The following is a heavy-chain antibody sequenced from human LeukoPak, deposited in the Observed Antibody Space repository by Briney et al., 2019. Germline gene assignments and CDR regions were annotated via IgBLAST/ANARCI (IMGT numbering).Heavy chain of an antibody. Sequence: PGGSLRLSCAASGFTFSNYWMHWIRQTPGKGLVWVSRINSDGSSTNYADSVKGRLTISRDNAKNTLFLQMNSLRAEDTSIYYCAREYSSSSGRTFDYWGQGILVTVSS. V-gene: IGHV3-74*01. J-gene: IGHJ4*02. CDR3: AREYSSSSGRTFDY. D-gene: IGHD6-6*01. CDR1: GFTFSNYW. CDR2: INSDGSST.